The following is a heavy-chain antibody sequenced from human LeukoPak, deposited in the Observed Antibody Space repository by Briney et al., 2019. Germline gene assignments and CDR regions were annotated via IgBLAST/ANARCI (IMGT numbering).Heavy chain of an antibody. V-gene: IGHV3-30*18. CDR3: AKPAYAGYYYYMDV. CDR1: GFTFSGYG. CDR2: ISYDGSNK. D-gene: IGHD3-16*01. Sequence: GGSLRLSCAASGFTFSGYGMHWVRQAPGKGLEWVAVISYDGSNKYYADSVKGRFTISRDNSKNTLYLQMNTVRAEDTAVYYCAKPAYAGYYYYMDVWGKGTTVTVSS. J-gene: IGHJ6*03.